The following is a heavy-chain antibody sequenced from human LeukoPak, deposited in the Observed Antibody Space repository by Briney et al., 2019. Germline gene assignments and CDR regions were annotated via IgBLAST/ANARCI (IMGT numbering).Heavy chain of an antibody. V-gene: IGHV1-18*01. CDR3: MRDGNDAMDY. CDR2: INAYNGNT. CDR1: SYTFTSYG. D-gene: IGHD4-23*01. J-gene: IGHJ4*02. Sequence: ASVKVSCKASSYTFTSYGISWVRQAPGQGLEWMGWINAYNGNTNYAENLQGRATLTTDTSTSTAYMELRSLRSDDRAMYYCMRDGNDAMDYWGQGTLVTVSS.